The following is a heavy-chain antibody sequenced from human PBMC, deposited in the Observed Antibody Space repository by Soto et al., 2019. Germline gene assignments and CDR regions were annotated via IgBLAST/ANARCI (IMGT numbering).Heavy chain of an antibody. CDR1: GGTFSSYA. CDR3: ARVRGDYPERDDAFDI. Sequence: QVQLVQSGAEVKKPGSSVKVSCKASGGTFSSYAISWVRQAPGQGLEWMGGIIPIFCTANYAQKFQGRVTITADESTSTAYMELSSLRSEDTAVYYCARVRGDYPERDDAFDIWGQGTMVTVSS. V-gene: IGHV1-69*01. J-gene: IGHJ3*02. D-gene: IGHD4-17*01. CDR2: IIPIFCTA.